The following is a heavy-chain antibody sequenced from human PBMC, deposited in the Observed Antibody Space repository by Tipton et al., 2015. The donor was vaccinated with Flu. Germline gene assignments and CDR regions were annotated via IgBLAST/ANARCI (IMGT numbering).Heavy chain of an antibody. CDR2: IYYSGST. J-gene: IGHJ6*02. Sequence: TLSLTCTVSGGSISSGSYYWSWIRQPAGKGLEWIGYIYYSGSTNYNPSLKSRVTISVDTSKNQFSLKLSSVTAADTAVYYCARDSAAHYGMDVWGQGTTVTVSS. D-gene: IGHD6-13*01. V-gene: IGHV4-61*09. CDR1: GGSISSGSYY. CDR3: ARDSAAHYGMDV.